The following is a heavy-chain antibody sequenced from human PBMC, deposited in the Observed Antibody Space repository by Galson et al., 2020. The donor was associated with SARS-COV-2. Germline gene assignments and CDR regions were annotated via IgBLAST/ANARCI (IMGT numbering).Heavy chain of an antibody. CDR2: IRGSGATT. J-gene: IGHJ4*02. V-gene: IGHV3-23*01. Sequence: TGGSLRLSCAASGFTFTTYAMSWVRQAPGKGLEWVANIRGSGATTYYADSTKGLFTISKDNSKNTLNLQINRLRPEDTAVYYCAKSSERVSITVYVVSFPEHFDYWGTGTLVTVSS. CDR3: AKSSERVSITVYVVSFPEHFDY. D-gene: IGHD3-22*01. CDR1: GFTFTTYA.